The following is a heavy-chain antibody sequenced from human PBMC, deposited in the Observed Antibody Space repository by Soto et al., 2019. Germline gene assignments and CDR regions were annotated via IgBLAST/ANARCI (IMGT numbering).Heavy chain of an antibody. V-gene: IGHV3-30-3*01. D-gene: IGHD2-15*01. J-gene: IGHJ4*02. CDR3: ARDGGYCSGGICYPGPFHY. Sequence: QVQLVESGGGVVQPGRSLRLSCAASGFTFSSYAMHWVRQAPGKGLEWVAVISYDGSNKYYADSVKGRFTISRDNSKNTLYLQMNSLRAEDTAVYYCARDGGYCSGGICYPGPFHYWGQGTLVTGSS. CDR2: ISYDGSNK. CDR1: GFTFSSYA.